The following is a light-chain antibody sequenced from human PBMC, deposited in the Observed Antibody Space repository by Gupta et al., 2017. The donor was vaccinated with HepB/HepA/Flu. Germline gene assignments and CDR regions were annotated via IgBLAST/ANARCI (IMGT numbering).Light chain of an antibody. J-gene: IGKJ4*01. CDR2: AAS. Sequence: AIRMTQSPSSFSASTGDRVTITCLASQGISSYLAWYQQKPGKAPKLLIYAASTLQSGVPSRFSGSGSGTDFTLTISCLQSEDFATYYCQQYYSYPSLTFGGGTKVEIK. V-gene: IGKV1-8*01. CDR1: QGISSY. CDR3: QQYYSYPSLT.